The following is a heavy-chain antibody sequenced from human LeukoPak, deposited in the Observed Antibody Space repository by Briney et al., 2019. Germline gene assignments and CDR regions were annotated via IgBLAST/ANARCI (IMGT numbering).Heavy chain of an antibody. J-gene: IGHJ6*02. CDR3: ARHTGSYYNPLYYYYYGMDV. D-gene: IGHD3-10*01. V-gene: IGHV5-51*01. Sequence: GESLKISCKGSGYSFTSYWIGWVRQMPGKGLEWMGIIYPGDSDTRYSPSFQGQVTISGDKSISTAYLQWSSLKASDTAMYYCARHTGSYYNPLYYYYYGMDVWGQGTTVTVSS. CDR1: GYSFTSYW. CDR2: IYPGDSDT.